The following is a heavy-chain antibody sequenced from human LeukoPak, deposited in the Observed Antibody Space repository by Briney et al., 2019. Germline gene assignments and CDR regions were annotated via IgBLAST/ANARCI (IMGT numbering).Heavy chain of an antibody. D-gene: IGHD6-19*01. CDR1: GFTFSTYA. CDR3: AKGIYSSGWSYFDL. CDR2: LSGSGITT. Sequence: GGSLRLSCAASGFTFSTYAMSWVRQAPGKGLEWVSTLSGSGITTYYADSVKGRFTIARDNSKNTLYLQMNSVIAEDKAVFYCAKGIYSSGWSYFDLWGHETVVSVSS. J-gene: IGHJ4*01. V-gene: IGHV3-23*01.